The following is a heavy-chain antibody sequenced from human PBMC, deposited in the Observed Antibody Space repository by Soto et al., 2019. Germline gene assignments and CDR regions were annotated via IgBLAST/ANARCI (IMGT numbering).Heavy chain of an antibody. J-gene: IGHJ4*02. Sequence: GGSLRLSCAASGFTFSSYGMQWVRHAPGKGLEWVAVIWYDGSNKYYADSVKGRFTISRDNSKNTLYLQMNSLRAEDTAVYYCARDFYGSLDYWGQGTLVTVSS. CDR2: IWYDGSNK. D-gene: IGHD4-17*01. V-gene: IGHV3-33*01. CDR3: ARDFYGSLDY. CDR1: GFTFSSYG.